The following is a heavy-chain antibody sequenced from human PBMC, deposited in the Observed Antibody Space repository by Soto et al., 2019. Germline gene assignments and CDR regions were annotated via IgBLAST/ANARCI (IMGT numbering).Heavy chain of an antibody. CDR1: GFTVSSNY. D-gene: IGHD3-9*01. CDR3: AREFRYFDWLLQGSSGMDV. CDR2: IYSGGST. J-gene: IGHJ6*02. V-gene: IGHV3-53*01. Sequence: EVQLVESGGGLIRPGGALRLSCAVSGFTVSSNYMSWVRQAPGKGLESVSVIYSGGSTYYADSVKGRFTISRDNSKNTLYLQMNSLRAEDTAVYYCAREFRYFDWLLQGSSGMDVWGQGTTVTVSS.